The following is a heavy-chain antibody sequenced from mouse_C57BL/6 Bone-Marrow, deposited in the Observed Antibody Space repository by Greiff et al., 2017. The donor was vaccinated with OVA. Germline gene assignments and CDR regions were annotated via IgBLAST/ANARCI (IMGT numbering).Heavy chain of an antibody. CDR1: GYTFTSYG. CDR3: ARSGYY. Sequence: VQLLQSGAELVRPGASVKLSCKASGYTFTSYGISWVQQSTGQGLEWIGEINTRSGSTYYNEKFKGRATMTADQSTSTPYMQLRSLTSEDSAFYFCARSGYYWGQGTLVTVSA. J-gene: IGHJ3*01. CDR2: INTRSGST. V-gene: IGHV1-81*01. D-gene: IGHD3-1*01.